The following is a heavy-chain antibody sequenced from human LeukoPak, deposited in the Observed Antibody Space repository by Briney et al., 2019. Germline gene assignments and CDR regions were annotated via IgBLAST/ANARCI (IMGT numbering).Heavy chain of an antibody. CDR1: GFTFSSYG. V-gene: IGHV3-30*18. CDR2: ISYDGSNK. D-gene: IGHD4-17*01. Sequence: GESLRLSCAASGFTFSSYGMHWVRQAPGKGLEWVAVISYDGSNKYYADSVKGRFTISRDNSKNTLYLQMNSLRAEDTAVYYCAKDQDYAHDYWGQGTLVTVSS. J-gene: IGHJ4*02. CDR3: AKDQDYAHDY.